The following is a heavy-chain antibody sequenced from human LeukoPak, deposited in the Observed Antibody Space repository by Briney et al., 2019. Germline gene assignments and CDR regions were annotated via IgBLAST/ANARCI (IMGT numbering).Heavy chain of an antibody. J-gene: IGHJ4*02. CDR2: IYYSGST. CDR1: GGSISSYY. V-gene: IGHV4-59*01. D-gene: IGHD3-22*01. CDR3: ARAPSMIDGESLLFDY. Sequence: SETLSLTCTVSGGSISSYYWSWIRQPPGKGLEWIGYIYYSGSTNYNPSLKSRVTISVDTSKNQFSLKLSSVTAADTAVYYCARAPSMIDGESLLFDYWGQGTLVTVSS.